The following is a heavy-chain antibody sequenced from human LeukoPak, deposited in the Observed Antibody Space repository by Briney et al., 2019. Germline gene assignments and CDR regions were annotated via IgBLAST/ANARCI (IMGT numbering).Heavy chain of an antibody. J-gene: IGHJ4*02. V-gene: IGHV4-59*01. CDR3: ARGSLWFRELLPYHFDY. CDR1: GGSLSSYY. CDR2: IYYSGST. D-gene: IGHD3-10*01. Sequence: KPSETLSLTFTVSGGSLSSYYWGWIRQPPGEGPGWVGDIYYSGSTNYNPSLKSRVTISVDTSKNQFSLKLSSVTAADTAVYYCARGSLWFRELLPYHFDYWGQGTLVTVSS.